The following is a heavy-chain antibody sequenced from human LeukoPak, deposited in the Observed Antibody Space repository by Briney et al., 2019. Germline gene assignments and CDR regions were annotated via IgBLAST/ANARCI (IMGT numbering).Heavy chain of an antibody. D-gene: IGHD5-12*01. Sequence: GGSLRLSCAASGFTFSSYAMSWVRQAPGKGLKWVSAISGSGGSTYYADSVKGRFTISRDNSKNTLYLQMNSLRAEDTAVYYCAKPVYSGYDYMFDYWGQGTLVTVSS. CDR2: ISGSGGST. CDR3: AKPVYSGYDYMFDY. CDR1: GFTFSSYA. V-gene: IGHV3-23*01. J-gene: IGHJ4*02.